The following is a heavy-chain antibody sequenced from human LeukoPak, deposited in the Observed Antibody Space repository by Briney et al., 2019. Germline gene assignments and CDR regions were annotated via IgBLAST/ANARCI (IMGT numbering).Heavy chain of an antibody. CDR2: IWYDGQTK. V-gene: IGHV3-33*01. Sequence: GESLRLSCEASGFIFSNYGMHWVRQAPGKGLEWLALIWYDGQTKFYADSVKGRFTISRDNSRNTLFLHMTSLRVEDPAVYYVAREGGRKAVGGGPGYGGRGALVTVSS. J-gene: IGHJ1*01. CDR1: GFIFSNYG. D-gene: IGHD3-9*01. CDR3: AREGGRKAVGGGPGY.